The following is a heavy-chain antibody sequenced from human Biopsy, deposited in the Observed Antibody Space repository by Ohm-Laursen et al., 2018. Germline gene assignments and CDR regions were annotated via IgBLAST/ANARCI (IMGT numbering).Heavy chain of an antibody. CDR3: ARDYDTSGYYYVS. J-gene: IGHJ5*02. CDR2: IFYRGST. V-gene: IGHV4-39*01. Sequence: GTLPLTYTVSGGSISNNNYYWGWIRQPPGKGLEWIGSIFYRGSTHYKPSLKSRVNISVDTSKNQFSLKLNSVTAADTAVYYCARDYDTSGYYYVSWGQGTLVTVSS. CDR1: GGSISNNNYY. D-gene: IGHD3-22*01.